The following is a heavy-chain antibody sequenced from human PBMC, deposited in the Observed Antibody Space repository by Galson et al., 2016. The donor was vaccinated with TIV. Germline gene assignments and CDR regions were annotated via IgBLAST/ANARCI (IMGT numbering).Heavy chain of an antibody. J-gene: IGHJ6*03. CDR1: GFTFSSYG. D-gene: IGHD1-26*01. CDR3: AKDGRGYYYYMDV. CDR2: INWNSGDI. V-gene: IGHV3-9*01. Sequence: SLRLSCAVSGFTFSSYGMNWVRQAPGKGLEWVSGINWNSGDINYADSVKGRFTISRDNAKKSLYLQMNSLRPEDTALYYCAKDGRGYYYYMDVWGNGTTVTVSS.